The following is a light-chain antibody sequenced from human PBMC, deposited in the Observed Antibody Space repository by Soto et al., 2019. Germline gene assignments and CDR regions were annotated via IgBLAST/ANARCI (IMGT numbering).Light chain of an antibody. CDR3: QQYNNWPFS. Sequence: VMTQSPATLSVSPGERATLSCRAGQGVTTNFAWYQQKSGQSPRLLIYDVSIRATGVPARFSGTGSETDFTLTISGLQSEDSAVYFCQQYNNWPFSLGQGTRLEIK. J-gene: IGKJ5*01. CDR1: QGVTTN. CDR2: DVS. V-gene: IGKV3-15*01.